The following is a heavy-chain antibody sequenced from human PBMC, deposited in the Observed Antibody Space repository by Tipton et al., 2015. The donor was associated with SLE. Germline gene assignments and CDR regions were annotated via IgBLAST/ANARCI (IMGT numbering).Heavy chain of an antibody. Sequence: TLSLTCTVSNGSISSSPYYWGWIRQSPGKGLEWVGSIYYSGSTYYNPSLKSRVTISVDTSRNQCSLNLTSVTAADTAVYYCARAGLRKGPGIPGWFDPWGQGILVTVSS. J-gene: IGHJ5*02. CDR2: IYYSGST. CDR3: ARAGLRKGPGIPGWFDP. D-gene: IGHD3-3*01. CDR1: NGSISSSPYY. V-gene: IGHV4-39*07.